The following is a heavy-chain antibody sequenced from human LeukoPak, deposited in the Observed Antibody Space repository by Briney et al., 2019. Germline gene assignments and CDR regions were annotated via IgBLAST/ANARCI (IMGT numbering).Heavy chain of an antibody. V-gene: IGHV4-30-2*01. CDR3: ARGWYSSSWYYFDY. D-gene: IGHD6-13*01. J-gene: IGHJ4*02. CDR1: GGSISSGGYS. CDR2: IYHSGST. Sequence: PSETLSLTCAVSGGSISSGGYSWSWIRQPPGKGLEWIGYIYHSGSTNYNPSLKSRVTISVDKSKNQFSLKLSSVTAADTAVYYCARGWYSSSWYYFDYWGQGTLVTVSS.